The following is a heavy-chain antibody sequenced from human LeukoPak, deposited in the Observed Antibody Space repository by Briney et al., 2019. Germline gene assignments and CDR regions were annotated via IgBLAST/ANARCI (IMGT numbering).Heavy chain of an antibody. V-gene: IGHV3-48*03. CDR3: ARSRRQQLVNY. Sequence: GGSLRLFCAASGFTFSSYEMNWVRQAPGKGLEWVSYISSSGSTIYYADSVKGRFTISRDNAKNSLYLQMNSLRAEDTAVYYCARSRRQQLVNYWGQGTLVTVSS. CDR1: GFTFSSYE. CDR2: ISSSGSTI. J-gene: IGHJ4*02. D-gene: IGHD6-13*01.